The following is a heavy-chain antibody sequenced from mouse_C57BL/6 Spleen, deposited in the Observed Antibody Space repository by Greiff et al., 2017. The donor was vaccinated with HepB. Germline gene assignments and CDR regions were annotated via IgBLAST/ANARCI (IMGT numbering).Heavy chain of an antibody. CDR2: IDPSDSYT. CDR1: GYTFTSYW. Sequence: VQLQQPGAELVMPGASVKLSCKASGYTFTSYWMHWVKQRPGQGLEWIGEIDPSDSYTNYNQKFKGKSTLTVDKSSSTAYMQLSSLTSEDSAVYYCARRYYGSSYLDVWGTGTTVTVSS. D-gene: IGHD1-1*01. CDR3: ARRYYGSSYLDV. V-gene: IGHV1-69*01. J-gene: IGHJ1*03.